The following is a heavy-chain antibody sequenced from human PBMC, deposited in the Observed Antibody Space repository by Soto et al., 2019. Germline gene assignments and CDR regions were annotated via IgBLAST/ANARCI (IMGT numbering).Heavy chain of an antibody. CDR2: IYYSGST. CDR1: CGSIISYY. D-gene: IGHD4-4*01. V-gene: IGHV4-59*01. Sequence: PSETLSLTCTFSCGSIISYYWSWIRQPPGKGLEWIGYIYYSGSTNYNPSLKSRVTISVDTSKNQFSLKLSSVTAADTAVYYCARTPMMGYSHIFDYWGQGTLVTVSS. CDR3: ARTPMMGYSHIFDY. J-gene: IGHJ4*02.